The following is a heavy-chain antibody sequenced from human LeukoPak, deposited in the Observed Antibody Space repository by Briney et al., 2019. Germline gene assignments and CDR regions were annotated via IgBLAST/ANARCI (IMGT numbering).Heavy chain of an antibody. D-gene: IGHD3-3*01. J-gene: IGHJ6*02. Sequence: SETLSLTCAVNGGSFCGYFWSWIRQPPGKGLEWIGEINHSGSTYYNASLKSRITISVDTSKRQFSLRMNSVTAADTAVYFCAGYYSSIYGMDVWGQGTSVTVSS. CDR2: INHSGST. CDR1: GGSFCGYF. CDR3: AGYYSSIYGMDV. V-gene: IGHV4-34*01.